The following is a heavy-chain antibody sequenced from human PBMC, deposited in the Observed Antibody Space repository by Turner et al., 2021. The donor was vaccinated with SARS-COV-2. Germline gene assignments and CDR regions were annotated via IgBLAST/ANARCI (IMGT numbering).Heavy chain of an antibody. CDR2: ISYDGSST. CDR3: ARGDGYFASGSPVVY. CDR1: GFTFRTYT. V-gene: IGHV3-30*14. D-gene: IGHD3-10*01. J-gene: IGHJ6*03. Sequence: QVHLVESGGGVAQPGMSLRLSCAASGFTFRTYTMYWVRQAPGEGLEWVAHISYDGSSTYYTDSVKGRFTVSRDNSKNTVYLQMNSLTEGDTAVYLCARGDGYFASGSPVVYWGKG.